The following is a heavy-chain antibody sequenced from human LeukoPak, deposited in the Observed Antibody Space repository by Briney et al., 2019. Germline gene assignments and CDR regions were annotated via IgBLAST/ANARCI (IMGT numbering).Heavy chain of an antibody. CDR3: VTDRDPHRGMDV. V-gene: IGHV3-53*01. Sequence: GESLRLSCAASGFTVSSRYVTWVRQGPGKGLEWVSVIYSGVRADYADSVKGRFTISRDNSKNTVYLQMNSLRVEDTAVYYCVTDRDPHRGMDVWGQGTTVTVSS. CDR1: GFTVSSRY. CDR2: IYSGVRA. D-gene: IGHD3-10*01. J-gene: IGHJ6*02.